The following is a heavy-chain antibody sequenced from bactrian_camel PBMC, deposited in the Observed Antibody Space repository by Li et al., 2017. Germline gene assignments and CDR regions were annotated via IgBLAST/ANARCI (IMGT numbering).Heavy chain of an antibody. D-gene: IGHD1*01. CDR2: TYTRGGVS. CDR3: AAEPWSAVAFPLRDISYPY. Sequence: VESGGGSVQAGGSLRLSCVASGYTASSYCMGWFRQAPGKEREGVAGTYTRGGVSYYADSVKGRFTISQDNGKKTVYLQMNNLKPEDTAMYYCAAEPWSAVAFPLRDISYPYWGQGTQVTVS. CDR1: GYTASSYC. J-gene: IGHJ4*01. V-gene: IGHV3S31*01.